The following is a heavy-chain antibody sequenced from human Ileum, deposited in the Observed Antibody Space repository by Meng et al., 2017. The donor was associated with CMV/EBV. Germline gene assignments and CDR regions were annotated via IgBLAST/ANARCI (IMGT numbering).Heavy chain of an antibody. J-gene: IGHJ4*02. D-gene: IGHD1-26*01. V-gene: IGHV3-48*04. CDR3: ARDGNQGDY. CDR2: ISSSSTI. Sequence: GGSLRLSCAASGFTFSSYSMNWVRQAPGKGLEWVSYISSSSTIYYVDSVRGRFTISRDNAKNELYLQMNSLRAEDTAVYYCARDGNQGDYWGQGTLVTVSS. CDR1: GFTFSSYS.